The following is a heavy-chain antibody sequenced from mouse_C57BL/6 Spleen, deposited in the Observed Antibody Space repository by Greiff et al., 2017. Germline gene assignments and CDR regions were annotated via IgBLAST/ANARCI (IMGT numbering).Heavy chain of an antibody. V-gene: IGHV1-59*01. CDR1: GYTFTSYW. Sequence: QVQLQQPGAELVRPGTSVKLSCKASGYTFTSYWMHWVKQRPGQGLEWIGVIDPSDSYTNYNQKFKGKATLTVDTSSSTAYMQLSSLTSEDSAVYYCARWYDGSSSFAWFAYWGQGTLVTVSA. CDR2: IDPSDSYT. CDR3: ARWYDGSSSFAWFAY. J-gene: IGHJ3*01. D-gene: IGHD1-1*01.